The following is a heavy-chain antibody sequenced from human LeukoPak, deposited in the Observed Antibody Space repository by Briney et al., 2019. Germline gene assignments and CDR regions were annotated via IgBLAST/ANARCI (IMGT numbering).Heavy chain of an antibody. CDR1: GGSISSNTW. Sequence: SETLSLTCSVSGGSISSNTWWNWVRQPPGKGLEWIGEIYHSGITNYNPSLKSRVTISVDKSKNQFSLKLNSVTAADTAVYYCARSSGWYYFDYWGQGTLVTVSS. J-gene: IGHJ4*02. CDR2: IYHSGIT. V-gene: IGHV4-4*02. CDR3: ARSSGWYYFDY. D-gene: IGHD6-19*01.